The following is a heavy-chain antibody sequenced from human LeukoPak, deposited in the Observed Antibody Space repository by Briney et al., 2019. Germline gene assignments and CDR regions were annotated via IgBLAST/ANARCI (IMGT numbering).Heavy chain of an antibody. V-gene: IGHV1-8*01. CDR1: GYTFTSYD. CDR3: ARRHTDSSEGFDS. J-gene: IGHJ4*02. D-gene: IGHD6-6*01. Sequence: ASVKVSCKASGYTFTSYDINWVRQATGQGLEWMGWMNPNSGNTGYAQKFQGRVTMTRNTSISTAYMDLSSLRSDDTAVYYCARRHTDSSEGFDSWGQGTLVTVSS. CDR2: MNPNSGNT.